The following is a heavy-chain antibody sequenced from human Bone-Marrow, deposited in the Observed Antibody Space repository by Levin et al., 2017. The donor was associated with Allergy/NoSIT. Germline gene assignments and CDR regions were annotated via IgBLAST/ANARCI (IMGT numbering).Heavy chain of an antibody. CDR1: GGSISSGGYS. V-gene: IGHV4-30-2*01. J-gene: IGHJ3*02. CDR2: IYHSGST. CDR3: ARAPTYYYDSSGYLDAFDI. D-gene: IGHD3-22*01. Sequence: PSETLSLTCAVSGGSISSGGYSWSWIRQPPGKGLEWIGYIYHSGSTYYNPSLKSRVTISVGRSKNQFSLKLSSVTAADTAVYYCARAPTYYYDSSGYLDAFDIWGQGTMVTVSS.